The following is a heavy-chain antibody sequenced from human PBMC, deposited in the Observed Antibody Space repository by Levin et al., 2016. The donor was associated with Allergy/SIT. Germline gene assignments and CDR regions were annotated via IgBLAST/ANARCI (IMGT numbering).Heavy chain of an antibody. V-gene: IGHV1-69*06. D-gene: IGHD1-1*01. Sequence: WVRQAPGQGLEWMGGIIPIFGTANYAQKFQGRVTITADKSTSTAYMGLSSLRSEDTAVYYCARRAPSWKNWFDPWGQGTLVTVSS. CDR2: IIPIFGTA. CDR3: ARRAPSWKNWFDP. J-gene: IGHJ5*02.